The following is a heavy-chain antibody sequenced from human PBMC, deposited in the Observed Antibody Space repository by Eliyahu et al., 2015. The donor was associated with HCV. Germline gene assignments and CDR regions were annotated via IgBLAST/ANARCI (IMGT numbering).Heavy chain of an antibody. CDR2: IFSNDEK. V-gene: IGHV2-26*01. Sequence: QVTLKESGPVLVKPTETLTLTCTVSGFSLSNARMGVSWIRQPPGKALEWLAHIFSNDEKSYSTSLKSRLTISKDTSKSQVVLTMTNMDPVDTATYYCARIGDYYDSTGYSIYYFDYWGQGTLVTVSS. D-gene: IGHD3-22*01. CDR1: GFSLSNARMG. J-gene: IGHJ4*02. CDR3: ARIGDYYDSTGYSIYYFDY.